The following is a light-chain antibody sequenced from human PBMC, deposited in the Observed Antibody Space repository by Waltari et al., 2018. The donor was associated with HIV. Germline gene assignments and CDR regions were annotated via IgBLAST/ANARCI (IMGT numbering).Light chain of an antibody. V-gene: IGLV2-14*03. CDR3: SSYTTSNTVV. J-gene: IGLJ2*01. CDR1: SSDISTYDF. CDR2: DVA. Sequence: QSALTQPASVSGSPGQSITISCSGTSSDISTYDFVSWYQKHPAKAPQLLIYDVAARPSVVARRFSGSKSGSTASLTISSIQADDEADYYCSSYTTSNTVVFGPGTKLSVL.